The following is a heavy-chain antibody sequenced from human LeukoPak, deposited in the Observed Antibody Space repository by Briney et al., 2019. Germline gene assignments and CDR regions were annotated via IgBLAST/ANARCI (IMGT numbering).Heavy chain of an antibody. D-gene: IGHD2-2*01. CDR2: INPSGGST. CDR3: ASSDPLLGYCSSTSCSGIDY. J-gene: IGHJ4*02. Sequence: ASVKVSCKASGYTFTGYYMHWVRQAPGQGLEWMGIINPSGGSTSYAQKFQGRVTMTRDTSTSTVYMELSSLRSEDTAVYYCASSDPLLGYCSSTSCSGIDYWGQGTLVTVSS. V-gene: IGHV1-46*01. CDR1: GYTFTGYY.